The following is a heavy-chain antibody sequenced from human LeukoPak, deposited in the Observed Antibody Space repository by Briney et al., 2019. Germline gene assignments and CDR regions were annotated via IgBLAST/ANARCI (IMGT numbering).Heavy chain of an antibody. D-gene: IGHD6-6*01. V-gene: IGHV3-48*03. CDR3: ARDPNSSLSYYYYYYYMDV. CDR1: GFTFSSYE. J-gene: IGHJ6*03. CDR2: ISSSGSTI. Sequence: GGSLRLSCAASGFTFSSYEMNWVRQAPGKGLEWVSYISSSGSTIYYADSVKGRFTISRDYAKNSLYLQMNSLRAEDTAVYYCARDPNSSLSYYYYYYYMDVWGKGTTVTVSS.